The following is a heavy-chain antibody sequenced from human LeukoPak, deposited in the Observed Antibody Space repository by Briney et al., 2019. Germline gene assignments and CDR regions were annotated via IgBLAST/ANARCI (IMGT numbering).Heavy chain of an antibody. CDR2: IYYSGST. J-gene: IGHJ4*02. Sequence: SETLSLTCTVSGGSISSGGYYWSWIRQHPGKGLEWIGYIYYSGSTYYNPSLKSRVTISVDTSKNQFSLKLSSVTAADTAVYYCARVRYSYAVLDYWGQGTLVTVSS. CDR1: GGSISSGGYY. D-gene: IGHD5-18*01. CDR3: ARVRYSYAVLDY. V-gene: IGHV4-31*03.